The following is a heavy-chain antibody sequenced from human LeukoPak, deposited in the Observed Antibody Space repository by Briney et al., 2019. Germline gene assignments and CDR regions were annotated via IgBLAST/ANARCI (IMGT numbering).Heavy chain of an antibody. D-gene: IGHD1-26*01. CDR1: GGSLSSSSYY. Sequence: SETLSLTCTVSGGSLSSSSYYWGWIRQPPGKGLEWIGSIYYSGSTYYNPSLKSRVTISVDTSKNQFSLKLSSVTAADTAVYYCARDELGNFDYWGQGTLVTVSS. CDR2: IYYSGST. CDR3: ARDELGNFDY. J-gene: IGHJ4*02. V-gene: IGHV4-39*07.